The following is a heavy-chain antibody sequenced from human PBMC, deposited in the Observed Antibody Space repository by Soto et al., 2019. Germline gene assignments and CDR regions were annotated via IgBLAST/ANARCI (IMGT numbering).Heavy chain of an antibody. Sequence: EVQLLASGGGLVQPGGSLSLSCAASGFTFSSYAMRWVRQAPGEGLEWVSAISGSGDSAYYADSVKGRFTISRDNYKNTLNLQMHSLGAGAKAVYYCAKDCYAFWCGDVIYYYYYMHVWGKGTTVTFSS. CDR1: GFTFSSYA. CDR2: ISGSGDSA. D-gene: IGHD3-3*01. J-gene: IGHJ6*03. V-gene: IGHV3-23*01. CDR3: AKDCYAFWCGDVIYYYYYMHV.